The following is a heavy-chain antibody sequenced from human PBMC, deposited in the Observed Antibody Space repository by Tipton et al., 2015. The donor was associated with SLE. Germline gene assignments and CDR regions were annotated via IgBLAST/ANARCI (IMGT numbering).Heavy chain of an antibody. CDR3: ARVTTVTTDYYYGMDV. V-gene: IGHV4-59*08. CDR1: GGSISSHY. CDR2: IYYSGST. D-gene: IGHD4-17*01. Sequence: TLSLTCTVSGGSISSHYWSWIRQPPGKGLAWIGYIYYSGSTNYNPSLKSRVAISVDTSKNQFSLKLSSVTAADTAVYYCARVTTVTTDYYYGMDVWGQGTTVTVSS. J-gene: IGHJ6*02.